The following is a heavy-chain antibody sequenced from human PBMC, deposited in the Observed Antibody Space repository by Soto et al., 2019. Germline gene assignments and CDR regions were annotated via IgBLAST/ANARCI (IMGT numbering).Heavy chain of an antibody. D-gene: IGHD6-19*01. Sequence: GGSLRLSCAASGFTVSSNYMSWVRQAPGKGLEWVSVIYSGGSTYYADSVKGRFTISRDNSKNTLYLQMNSLRAEDTAVYYCARDPGYSSGWYYQNYYGMDVCGQRTTVTVSS. J-gene: IGHJ6*02. V-gene: IGHV3-53*01. CDR2: IYSGGST. CDR3: ARDPGYSSGWYYQNYYGMDV. CDR1: GFTVSSNY.